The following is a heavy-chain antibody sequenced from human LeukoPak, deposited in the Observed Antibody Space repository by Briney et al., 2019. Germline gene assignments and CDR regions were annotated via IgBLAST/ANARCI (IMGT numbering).Heavy chain of an antibody. CDR1: GFTFSSYA. CDR3: ANSYYDSSGSDPSFDY. J-gene: IGHJ4*02. CDR2: ISGSGGST. D-gene: IGHD3-22*01. V-gene: IGHV3-23*01. Sequence: PGGSLRLSCAASGFTFSSYAMSWVRQAPGKGLEWVSAISGSGGSTYYADSVKGRFTISRDNSKNTLYLQMNSLRAEDTAVYYCANSYYDSSGSDPSFDYWGQGTLVTVSS.